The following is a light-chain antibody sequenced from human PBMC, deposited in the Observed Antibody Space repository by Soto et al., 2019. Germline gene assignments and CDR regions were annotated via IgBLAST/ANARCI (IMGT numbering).Light chain of an antibody. Sequence: VMTQSPATLSVSPGERATLSCRASHSVSASLAWYQQKPGQAPRLLISGASTRAAGIPARFSGSGSGTDITLTITSLQSEDFAVYYCQHYNAWPWTFGQGTKVDIK. V-gene: IGKV3-15*01. CDR3: QHYNAWPWT. CDR1: HSVSAS. CDR2: GAS. J-gene: IGKJ1*01.